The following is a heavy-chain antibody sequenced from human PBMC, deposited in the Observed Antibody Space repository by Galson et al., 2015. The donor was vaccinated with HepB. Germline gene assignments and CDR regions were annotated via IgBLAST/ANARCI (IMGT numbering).Heavy chain of an antibody. J-gene: IGHJ5*02. CDR1: GFTFSSYA. D-gene: IGHD3-10*01. V-gene: IGHV3-30*01. CDR3: ARDPGSYGDPIQRFDR. CDR2: IAYDGSTK. Sequence: SLRLSCAASGFTFSSYAMHWVRQAPGKGLEWVAVIAYDGSTKYYADSVKGRFTISRDNSKNTLYLQMNRLRAEDTAVYYCARDPGSYGDPIQRFDRWRQLTLLTVSS.